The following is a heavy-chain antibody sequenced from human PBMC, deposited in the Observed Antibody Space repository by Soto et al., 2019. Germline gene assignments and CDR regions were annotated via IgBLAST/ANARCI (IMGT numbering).Heavy chain of an antibody. Sequence: GGSLRLSCAASGFTFSSYDMHWVRQATGKGLEWVSAIGTAGDTYYPGSVKGRFTISRENAKNSLYLQMNSLRAEDTAVYYCARDSPPFGELNPWGQGTLVTVS. CDR2: IGTAGDT. CDR3: ARDSPPFGELNP. CDR1: GFTFSSYD. D-gene: IGHD3-10*01. J-gene: IGHJ5*02. V-gene: IGHV3-13*01.